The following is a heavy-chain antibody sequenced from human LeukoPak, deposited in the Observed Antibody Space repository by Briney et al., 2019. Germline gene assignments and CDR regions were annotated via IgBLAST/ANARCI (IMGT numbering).Heavy chain of an antibody. CDR3: ARLHYYYYGMDV. V-gene: IGHV4-31*03. J-gene: IGHJ6*02. CDR1: GGSISSGGYY. Sequence: PSETLSLTCTVSGGSISSGGYYWSWIRQHPGKGLEWIGYIYYSGSTYYNPSLKSRVTISVDTSKNQFSLKLSSVTAADTAVYYCARLHYYYYGMDVWGQGTTVTVSS. CDR2: IYYSGST.